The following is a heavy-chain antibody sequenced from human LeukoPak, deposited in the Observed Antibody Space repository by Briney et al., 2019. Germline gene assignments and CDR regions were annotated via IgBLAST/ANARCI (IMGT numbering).Heavy chain of an antibody. D-gene: IGHD3-22*01. J-gene: IGHJ4*02. V-gene: IGHV3-33*01. Sequence: GGSLRLSCAASGFSFSTYGMHWVRQAPGKGLEWVAVAYGDGSDQYYADSVKGRFTIFKDISRNTLSVKMNSLRAEDTAVYYCATGGGFYYDHWDQGTLVTVAS. CDR1: GFSFSTYG. CDR2: AYGDGSDQ. CDR3: ATGGGFYYDH.